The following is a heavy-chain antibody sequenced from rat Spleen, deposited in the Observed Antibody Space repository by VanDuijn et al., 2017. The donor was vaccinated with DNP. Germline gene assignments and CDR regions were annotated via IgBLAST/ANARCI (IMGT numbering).Heavy chain of an antibody. CDR3: AKDKNGGYVMDA. CDR2: ISNTGGST. D-gene: IGHD1-11*01. J-gene: IGHJ4*01. V-gene: IGHV5-31*01. Sequence: EVQLVESGGGPVQPGRSLKLSCVASGFIFSNYWMTWIRQAPGKGLEWVASISNTGGSTYYPDSVKGRFTVSRDNAENTVYLQMNSLRSEDTATYYCAKDKNGGYVMDAWGQGASVTVSS. CDR1: GFIFSNYW.